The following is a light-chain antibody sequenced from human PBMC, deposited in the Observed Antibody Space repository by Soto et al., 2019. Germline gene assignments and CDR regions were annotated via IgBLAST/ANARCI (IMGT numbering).Light chain of an antibody. J-gene: IGLJ1*01. V-gene: IGLV2-23*01. CDR2: EDN. CDR3: CSYAGSSTFV. CDR1: SSDVGSYNF. Sequence: SVLTQPASVSGPPGQSITISCTGTSSDVGSYNFVSWYQQHPGKAPKLMIYEDNKRPSGVSFRFSGSKSVNTASLTISGLQGEDEADYYCCSYAGSSTFVFGSGTKLTVL.